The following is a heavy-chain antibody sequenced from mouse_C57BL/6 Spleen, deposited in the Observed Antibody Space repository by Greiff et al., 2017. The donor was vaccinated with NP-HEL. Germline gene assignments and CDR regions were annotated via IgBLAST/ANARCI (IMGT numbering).Heavy chain of an antibody. CDR1: GYAFSSYW. Sequence: QVQLKQSGAELVKPGASVKISCKASGYAFSSYWMNWVKQRPGKGLEWIGQIYPGDGDTNYNGKFKGKATLTADKSSSTAYMQLSSLTAEDSAVYFGAREGTGKSFDYWGQGTTLTVSS. J-gene: IGHJ2*01. D-gene: IGHD4-1*01. V-gene: IGHV1-80*01. CDR2: IYPGDGDT. CDR3: AREGTGKSFDY.